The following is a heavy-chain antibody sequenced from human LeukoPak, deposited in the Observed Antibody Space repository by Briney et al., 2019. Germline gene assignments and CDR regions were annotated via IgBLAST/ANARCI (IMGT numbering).Heavy chain of an antibody. V-gene: IGHV4-4*09. CDR1: GGSVSSYY. CDR2: IYTSGST. D-gene: IGHD6-6*01. Sequence: SETLSLTWTVSGGSVSSYYWSWIRQPPGKGLEWIGYIYTSGSTNYNPSLKSRVTISVDTSKNQFSLKLRSVTAADTAVYYCARLGSRSSGWFDPWGQGTLVTVSS. CDR3: ARLGSRSSGWFDP. J-gene: IGHJ5*02.